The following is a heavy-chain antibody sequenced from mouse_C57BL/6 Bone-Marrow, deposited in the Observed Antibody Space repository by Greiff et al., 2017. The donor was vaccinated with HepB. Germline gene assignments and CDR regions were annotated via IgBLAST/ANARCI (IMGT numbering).Heavy chain of an antibody. V-gene: IGHV5-17*01. Sequence: EVQVVESGGGLVKPGGSLKLSCAASGFTFSDYGMHWVRQAPEKGLEWVAYISSGSSTIYYADTVKGRFTISRDNAKNTLFLQMTSLRSEDTAMYYCARDIYYDYDYAMDYWGQGTSVTVSS. D-gene: IGHD2-4*01. CDR1: GFTFSDYG. CDR3: ARDIYYDYDYAMDY. J-gene: IGHJ4*01. CDR2: ISSGSSTI.